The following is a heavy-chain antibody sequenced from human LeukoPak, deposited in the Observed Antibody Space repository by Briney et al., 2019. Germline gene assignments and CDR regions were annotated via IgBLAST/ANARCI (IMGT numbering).Heavy chain of an antibody. D-gene: IGHD6-13*01. V-gene: IGHV3-53*01. J-gene: IGHJ5*02. CDR2: VYSGGTT. CDR3: ARVKVAVAGIGWFDP. Sequence: GGSLRLSCVASGFTVRSNYMSWVRQAPGRGLEWVSVVYSGGTTYYADSVKGRFTISRDNSKNTLYLQMNSLRAEGTAVYYCARVKVAVAGIGWFDPWGQGSLVTVSS. CDR1: GFTVRSNY.